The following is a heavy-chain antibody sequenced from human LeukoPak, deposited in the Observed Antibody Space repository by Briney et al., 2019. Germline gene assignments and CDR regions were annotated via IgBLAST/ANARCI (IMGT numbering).Heavy chain of an antibody. V-gene: IGHV1-69*13. CDR3: ATVNPVLGRTPWNYYYYGMDV. CDR2: IIPIFGTA. CDR1: GGTFSSYA. D-gene: IGHD2/OR15-2a*01. Sequence: SVKVSCKASGGTFSSYAISWVRQAPGQGLEWMGGIIPIFGTANYAQKFQGRVTITADESTSTAYMELSSLRSEDTAVYYCATVNPVLGRTPWNYYYYGMDVWGQGTTVTVSS. J-gene: IGHJ6*02.